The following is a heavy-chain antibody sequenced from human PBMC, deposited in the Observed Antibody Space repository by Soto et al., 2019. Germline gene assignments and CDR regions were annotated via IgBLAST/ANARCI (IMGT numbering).Heavy chain of an antibody. Sequence: QVQLVESGGGVVQPGRSLRLSCAASGFTFSSYGMDWVRQAPGKGLEWVALIWYDGSNKYYADSVKGRFTISRDNSKNTLYLQMSSLRAEDTVVYYCAKEGVRLAAGSCPPDYWGQGTLVTVSS. V-gene: IGHV3-30*18. CDR3: AKEGVRLAAGSCPPDY. D-gene: IGHD6-13*01. CDR2: IWYDGSNK. J-gene: IGHJ4*02. CDR1: GFTFSSYG.